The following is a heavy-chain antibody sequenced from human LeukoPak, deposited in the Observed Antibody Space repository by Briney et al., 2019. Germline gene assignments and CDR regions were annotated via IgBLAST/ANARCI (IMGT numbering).Heavy chain of an antibody. CDR3: ASRRSNSWKLGSSYYYYMDV. J-gene: IGHJ6*03. Sequence: ASVKVSCKASGGTFSSYAISWVRQAPGQGLEWMGGIIPIFGTANYAQKFQGRVTITTDESTSTAYMELSSLRSEDTAVYYCASRRSNSWKLGSSYYYYMDVWGKGTTVTVSS. D-gene: IGHD6-13*01. V-gene: IGHV1-69*05. CDR2: IIPIFGTA. CDR1: GGTFSSYA.